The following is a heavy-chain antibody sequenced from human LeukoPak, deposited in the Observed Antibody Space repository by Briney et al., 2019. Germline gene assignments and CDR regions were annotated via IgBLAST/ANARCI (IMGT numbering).Heavy chain of an antibody. V-gene: IGHV4-39*01. CDR2: IYYSGST. J-gene: IGHJ6*02. CDR3: ARQVLYVTGAAGYYYYGMDV. CDR1: GGSISSSSYY. Sequence: PSETLSLTCNVSGGSISSSSYYWGWIRQPPGKGLEWIGSIYYSGSTYYNPSLKSRVTISVDTSKNQSSLKLSSVTAADTAVYYCARQVLYVTGAAGYYYYGMDVWGQGTTVTVSS. D-gene: IGHD6-13*01.